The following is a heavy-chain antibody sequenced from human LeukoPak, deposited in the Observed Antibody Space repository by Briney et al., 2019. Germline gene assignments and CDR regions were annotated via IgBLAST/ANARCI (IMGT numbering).Heavy chain of an antibody. CDR3: ARPLRSSWYYFAY. J-gene: IGHJ4*02. D-gene: IGHD6-13*01. V-gene: IGHV2-70*04. CDR1: GFSLSTTGMR. Sequence: SGPTLVNPTQTLTLTCTFSGFSLSTTGMRVSWIRQPPGKALEWLARIDWDDDKFYSTSLKTRLTISKDTSKNQVVLTVTNVDPVDTGTYSRARPLRSSWYYFAYWGQETLVTVSS. CDR2: IDWDDDK.